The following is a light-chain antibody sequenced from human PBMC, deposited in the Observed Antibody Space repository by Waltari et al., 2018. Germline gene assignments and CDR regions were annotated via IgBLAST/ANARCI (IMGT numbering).Light chain of an antibody. CDR2: SSS. CDR1: SSNIGSNS. V-gene: IGLV1-44*01. Sequence: QSVLTQPPSASGTPGQRVTISCSGGSSNIGSNSVNWYQQPPGTAPKLLIYSSSQRPSGVPDRLSGSKSGTSASLAISGLQSEDEADYYCAAWDDSLNVVVFGGGTKLSVL. CDR3: AAWDDSLNVVV. J-gene: IGLJ2*01.